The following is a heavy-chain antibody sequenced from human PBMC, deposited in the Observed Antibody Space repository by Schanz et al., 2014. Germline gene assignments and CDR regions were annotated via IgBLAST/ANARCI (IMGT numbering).Heavy chain of an antibody. J-gene: IGHJ4*02. Sequence: QVQLQESGPGLVKPSQTLSLTCAVSGGSISSGGYTWSWIRQPPGKGLEWIGYIYYSGSTYYNPSLKSRVTISVDTSKHQFPLMRGSVTAADTAVYYCARAAGPVDYWGQGTLVTVSS. V-gene: IGHV4-30-4*07. CDR1: GGSISSGGYT. CDR2: IYYSGST. D-gene: IGHD6-13*01. CDR3: ARAAGPVDY.